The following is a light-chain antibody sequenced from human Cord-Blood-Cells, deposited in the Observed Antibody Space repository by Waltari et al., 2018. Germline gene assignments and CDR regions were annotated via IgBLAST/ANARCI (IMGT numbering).Light chain of an antibody. Sequence: ALTQPASVSGSPGQSITISCTGTSSDVGGYNYVSWYQQHPGKAPKLMIYDVSNRPSGVSNRFSGSKSGNTASLTISGLQAEDEADYYCSSYTSSSTLVFGGGTKLTVL. V-gene: IGLV2-14*01. CDR2: DVS. CDR1: SSDVGGYNY. J-gene: IGLJ2*01. CDR3: SSYTSSSTLV.